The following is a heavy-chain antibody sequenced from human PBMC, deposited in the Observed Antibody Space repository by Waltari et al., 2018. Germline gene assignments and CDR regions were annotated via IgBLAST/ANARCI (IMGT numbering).Heavy chain of an antibody. J-gene: IGHJ4*02. Sequence: QVQLVQSGAEVKKPGASVKVSCKASGYTFTSYGISWVRQAPGQGLEWMGWISAYNGNTNYAQKFQGRVTMTRDTSISTAYMELSRLRSDDTAVYYCARDLSSGWYYFDYWGQGTLVTVSS. CDR2: ISAYNGNT. V-gene: IGHV1-18*01. D-gene: IGHD6-19*01. CDR3: ARDLSSGWYYFDY. CDR1: GYTFTSYG.